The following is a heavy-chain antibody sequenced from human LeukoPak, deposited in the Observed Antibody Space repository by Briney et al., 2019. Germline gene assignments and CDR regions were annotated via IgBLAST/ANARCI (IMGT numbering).Heavy chain of an antibody. V-gene: IGHV4-38-2*01. J-gene: IGHJ4*02. D-gene: IGHD1-26*01. CDR1: GYSISSGYY. Sequence: PTETLSLTCAVSGYSISSGYYWGWIRQPPGKGLEWIGSIYHSGSTYYNPSLKSRVTISVDTSKNQFSLKLSSVTAADTAVYYCARRNRVATTLVYDYWGQGTLVTVSS. CDR2: IYHSGST. CDR3: ARRNRVATTLVYDY.